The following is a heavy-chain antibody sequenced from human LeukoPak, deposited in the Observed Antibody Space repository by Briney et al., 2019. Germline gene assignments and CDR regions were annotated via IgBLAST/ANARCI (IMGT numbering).Heavy chain of an antibody. CDR2: ISCGGNSL. CDR1: GFTFSDYY. V-gene: IGHV3-11*01. CDR3: ARDQYLDC. Sequence: GGSLRLSCAASGFTFSDYYMGWIRQAPGKGLEWVSSISCGGNSLYYADSVRGRFTISRDNAKNSLYLQMNSLRAEDTAVYYCARDQYLDCRGQGTLITVSS. J-gene: IGHJ4*02.